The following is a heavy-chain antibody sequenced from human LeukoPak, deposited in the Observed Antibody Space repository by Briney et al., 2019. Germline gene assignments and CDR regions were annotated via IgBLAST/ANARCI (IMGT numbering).Heavy chain of an antibody. CDR2: IYPGDSDI. CDR1: GYSFTNYW. D-gene: IGHD6-13*01. J-gene: IGHJ4*02. Sequence: GESLKISFKGSGYSFTNYWIGWVRLMPGKGLEWMGIIYPGDSDIRYSPSFQGQVTISADKSISTAYLQWSSLKASDSAMYFCARRDSSSWYFDYWGQGTLVTVSS. CDR3: ARRDSSSWYFDY. V-gene: IGHV5-51*01.